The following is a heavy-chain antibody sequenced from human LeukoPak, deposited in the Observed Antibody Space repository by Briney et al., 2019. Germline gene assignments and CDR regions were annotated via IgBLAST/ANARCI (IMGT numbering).Heavy chain of an antibody. D-gene: IGHD3-10*01. Sequence: GGSLRLSCAASGFTFSSYGMHWVRQAPGKGLEWVAFIRYDGSNKYYADSVKGRFTISRDNSKNTLYLQMNSLRAEDTAVYYCAKDLERITMVRGVIGYWGQGTLVTVSS. CDR1: GFTFSSYG. J-gene: IGHJ4*02. CDR2: IRYDGSNK. CDR3: AKDLERITMVRGVIGY. V-gene: IGHV3-30*02.